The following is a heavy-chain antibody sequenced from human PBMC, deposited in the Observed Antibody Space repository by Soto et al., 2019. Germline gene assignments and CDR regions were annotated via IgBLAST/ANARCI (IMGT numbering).Heavy chain of an antibody. V-gene: IGHV1-46*01. J-gene: IGHJ4*02. Sequence: ASVKVSCKASGFTFSNYYMHWVRQAPEQGLEWMGLISPTANYTRYAQTFQGRFTITRDTSTSAVYMDLSSLTSEDTAVYYCARADSDQYFDYWGQGTRVTVSS. CDR2: ISPTANYT. CDR3: ARADSDQYFDY. CDR1: GFTFSNYY. D-gene: IGHD2-2*01.